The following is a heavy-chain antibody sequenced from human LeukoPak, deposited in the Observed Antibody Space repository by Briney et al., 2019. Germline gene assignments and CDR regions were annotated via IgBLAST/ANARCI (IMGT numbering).Heavy chain of an antibody. Sequence: GASLKISCRGSGYSFTSYWIGWVRQMPRKGLEWMGIIYPGDSDTSYSSSSQGQVTISADKSITTAYLPWSSLKASDTGMYYCARQLRYYDSSGYGRNDCWGQGTLVTVSS. D-gene: IGHD3-22*01. CDR2: IYPGDSDT. CDR3: ARQLRYYDSSGYGRNDC. CDR1: GYSFTSYW. V-gene: IGHV5-51*01. J-gene: IGHJ4*02.